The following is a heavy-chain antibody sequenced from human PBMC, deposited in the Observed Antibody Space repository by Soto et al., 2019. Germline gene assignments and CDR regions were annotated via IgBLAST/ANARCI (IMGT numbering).Heavy chain of an antibody. Sequence: VASVKVSCKASGGTFSSYAISWLRQAPGQGLEWMGGIIPIFGTANYAQKFQGRVTITADESTSTAYMELSSLRSEDTAVYYCARSSRPWGFDPWGQGTLVTVSS. CDR3: ARSSRPWGFDP. D-gene: IGHD6-13*01. CDR1: GGTFSSYA. CDR2: IIPIFGTA. V-gene: IGHV1-69*13. J-gene: IGHJ5*02.